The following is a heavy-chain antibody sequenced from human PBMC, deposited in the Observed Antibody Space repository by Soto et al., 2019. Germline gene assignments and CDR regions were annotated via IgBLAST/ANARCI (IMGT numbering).Heavy chain of an antibody. CDR1: GASISSFY. CDR2: IYYSGST. V-gene: IGHV4-59*01. Sequence: SETLSLTCTVSGASISSFYWSWIRQPPGKALEWIGYIYYSGSTNHNPSLKSRVTISVDTSKNQFSLKLSSVTAADTAVYYCAREIPVGGTHYSYYAMDFWGQGTTVTVSS. CDR3: AREIPVGGTHYSYYAMDF. J-gene: IGHJ6*02. D-gene: IGHD3-10*01.